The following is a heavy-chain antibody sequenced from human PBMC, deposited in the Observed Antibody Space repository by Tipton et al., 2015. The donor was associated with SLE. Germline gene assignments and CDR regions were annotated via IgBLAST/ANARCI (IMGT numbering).Heavy chain of an antibody. CDR3: AKDYNHDNADCN. CDR1: GGSIRSSNW. J-gene: IGHJ4*02. D-gene: IGHD4-17*01. Sequence: TLSLTCAVSGGSIRSSNWWSWVRQPPGKGLEWIGEIHHSGSTNSNPSLKSRVTISVDKSKNQFSLKLSSVTVADTAVYYCAKDYNHDNADCNWGQGTLVIVSS. V-gene: IGHV4-4*02. CDR2: IHHSGST.